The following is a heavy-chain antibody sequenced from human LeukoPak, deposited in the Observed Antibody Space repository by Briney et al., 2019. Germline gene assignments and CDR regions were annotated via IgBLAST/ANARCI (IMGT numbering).Heavy chain of an antibody. CDR3: ARDKAGGEGLDY. J-gene: IGHJ4*02. D-gene: IGHD3-10*01. CDR2: IYYGGST. CDR1: SVSISSYF. Sequence: PSETLSLTCTVSSVSISSYFWSWIRQPPGKGLEWIGYIYYGGSTNYNPPLKSRVTMSVDTSKNQFSLKLSSVTAADTAVYYCARDKAGGEGLDYWGQGTLVTVSS. V-gene: IGHV4-59*01.